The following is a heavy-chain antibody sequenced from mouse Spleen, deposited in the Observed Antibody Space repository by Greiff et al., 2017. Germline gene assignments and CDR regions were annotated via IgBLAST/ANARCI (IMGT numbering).Heavy chain of an antibody. J-gene: IGHJ4*01. D-gene: IGHD2-4*01. CDR1: GYTFTSYW. CDR2: INPSSGYT. V-gene: IGHV1-7*01. Sequence: VQLVESGAELAKPGASVKLSCKASGYTFTSYWMHWVKQRPGQGLEWIGYINPSSGYTKYNQKFKDKATLTADKSSSTAYMQLSSLTYEDSAVYYCAKRLYDYGSMDYWGQGTSVTVSS. CDR3: AKRLYDYGSMDY.